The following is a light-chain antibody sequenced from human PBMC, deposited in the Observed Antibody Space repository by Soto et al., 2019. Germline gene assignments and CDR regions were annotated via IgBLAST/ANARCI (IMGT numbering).Light chain of an antibody. V-gene: IGLV1-40*01. CDR3: QSYDTSLSAVV. CDR1: SSDIGAGYR. Sequence: QSVLTQPPAVSGAPGQRVSISCTGSSSDIGAGYRVRWYQQVPGTSPKLLIYDNTNRPSGVSARFSGSKSGTSASLAITGLQAEDEAVYFCQSYDTSLSAVVLGGGTKLTVL. J-gene: IGLJ3*02. CDR2: DNT.